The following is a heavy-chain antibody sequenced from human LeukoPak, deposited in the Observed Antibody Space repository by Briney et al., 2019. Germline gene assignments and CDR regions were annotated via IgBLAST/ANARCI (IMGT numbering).Heavy chain of an antibody. V-gene: IGHV4-34*01. D-gene: IGHD1-26*01. CDR1: GGSFSGYY. CDR2: INHRGST. J-gene: IGHJ5*02. CDR3: ARDMKRSRARWENLGFDP. Sequence: SSETLSLTCDVYGGSFSGYYWNWIRQPPGKGLEWIGEINHRGSTNDNPSLKSRVIISVDASRYQFSLKLSSVTAADTAVYYCARDMKRSRARWENLGFDPWGQGTLVTVSS.